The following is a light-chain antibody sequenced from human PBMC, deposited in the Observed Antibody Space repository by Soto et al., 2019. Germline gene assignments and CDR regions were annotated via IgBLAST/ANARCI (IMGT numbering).Light chain of an antibody. CDR2: DAS. CDR3: QQYGSSSWT. CDR1: QSVSSN. V-gene: IGKV3D-15*01. Sequence: IVITQSPSTLSVSARERSTLSFSASQSVSSNLAWYQQKPGQAPRLLIYDASNRATGIPARFSGSGSGTDFTLTISSLEPEDFAVYYCQQYGSSSWTFGQGTKVDIK. J-gene: IGKJ1*01.